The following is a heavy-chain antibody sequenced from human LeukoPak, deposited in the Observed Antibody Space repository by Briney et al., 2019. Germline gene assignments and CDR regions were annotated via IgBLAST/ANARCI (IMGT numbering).Heavy chain of an antibody. CDR3: ASGSGHDY. CDR1: GFTFSTSS. J-gene: IGHJ4*02. CDR2: ISRSSTNK. Sequence: PGGSLRLSCAASGFTFSTSSMNWVRQAPGKGLEWVSSISRSSTNKNYADLVKGRFTISRDNAENLLYLQMNGLRVEDTGVYYCASGSGHDYWGQGTLVTVSS. V-gene: IGHV3-21*06. D-gene: IGHD2-15*01.